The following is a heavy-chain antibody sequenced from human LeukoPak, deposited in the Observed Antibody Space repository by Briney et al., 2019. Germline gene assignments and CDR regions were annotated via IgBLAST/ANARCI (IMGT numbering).Heavy chain of an antibody. CDR3: AKFYDILTGYIDY. CDR1: GFTFSIYS. J-gene: IGHJ4*02. Sequence: PGGSLRLSCAASGFTFSIYSMSWVRQSPGKGLEWVSAISGGGGTTYYAYYADSVKGRFTISRDNSKNTLYLLMNSLRAEDTAVYYCAKFYDILTGYIDYWGQGTLVTVSS. D-gene: IGHD3-9*01. V-gene: IGHV3-23*01. CDR2: ISGGGGTTYYA.